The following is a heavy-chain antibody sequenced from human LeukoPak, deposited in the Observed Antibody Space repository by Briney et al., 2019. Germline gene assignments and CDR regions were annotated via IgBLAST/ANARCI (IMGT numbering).Heavy chain of an antibody. V-gene: IGHV3-48*03. Sequence: GGSLRLSCAASGFTFSSYEMNWVRQAPGKGLEWVSYISSSGSTIYYADSVKGRFTISRDNAKNSLYLQMNSLRVEDTAVYYCARAPIPDYCEARGGYYGMDVWGKGTTVTVSS. J-gene: IGHJ6*04. CDR3: ARAPIPDYCEARGGYYGMDV. CDR1: GFTFSSYE. D-gene: IGHD3-22*01. CDR2: ISSSGSTI.